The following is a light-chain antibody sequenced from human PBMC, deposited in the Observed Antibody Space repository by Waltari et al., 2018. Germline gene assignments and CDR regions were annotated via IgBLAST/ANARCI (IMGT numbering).Light chain of an antibody. J-gene: IGLJ2*01. V-gene: IGLV1-40*01. Sequence: QSVLTQPPSVSGAPGQRVTIPCPGSSSNIGAGYDVPWYQQLPRTAPKPLIYGNSNRPSGVPDRFSGSKSGTSASLALTGLQAEDEADYYCQSYDSSLSGSVVFGGGTKLTVL. CDR2: GNS. CDR1: SSNIGAGYD. CDR3: QSYDSSLSGSVV.